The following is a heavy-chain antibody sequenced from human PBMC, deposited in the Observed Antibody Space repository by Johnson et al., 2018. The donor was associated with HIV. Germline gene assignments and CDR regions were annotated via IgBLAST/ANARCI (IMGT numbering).Heavy chain of an antibody. D-gene: IGHD4-17*01. CDR3: AELSGVGDYDDGALDI. J-gene: IGHJ3*02. V-gene: IGHV3-11*04. CDR1: GFTFSDYY. Sequence: QVQLVESGGGLVKPRGSLRLSCAASGFTFSDYYMTWIRQTPGKGLEWVSYISSSGTTVYYADSVRGRFSISRDNTKHSLYLQMKSLRAEDTAVYYCAELSGVGDYDDGALDIWGQGTMVTVSS. CDR2: ISSSGTTV.